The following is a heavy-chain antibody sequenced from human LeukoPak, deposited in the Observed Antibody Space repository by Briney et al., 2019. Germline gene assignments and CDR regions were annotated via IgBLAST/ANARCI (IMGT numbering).Heavy chain of an antibody. CDR2: SYWGDDK. J-gene: IGHJ5*02. Sequence: KASGPTLVKPTQTLTLTCTFSGVSLSTGGVGGAWIRQPPGKALEWLALSYWGDDKRYSPSLKSRLTIAKDTSKNQVVLTMTNMDPVDTATYYCAHRLGSIAAAGTLYNWFDPWGQGTLVTVSS. D-gene: IGHD6-13*01. V-gene: IGHV2-5*02. CDR1: GVSLSTGGVG. CDR3: AHRLGSIAAAGTLYNWFDP.